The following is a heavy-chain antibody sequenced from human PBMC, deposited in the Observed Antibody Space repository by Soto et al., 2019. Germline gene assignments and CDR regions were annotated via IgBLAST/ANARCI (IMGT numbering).Heavy chain of an antibody. J-gene: IGHJ6*03. Sequence: SVKVSCKASGGTFSSYTISWVRQAPGQGLEWMGRIIPILGIANYAQKFQGRVTITADKSTSTAYTELSSLRSEDTAVYYCATRSSGSGSYLNYYYYMDVWGKGTTVTVSS. V-gene: IGHV1-69*02. CDR3: ATRSSGSGSYLNYYYYMDV. CDR1: GGTFSSYT. D-gene: IGHD3-10*01. CDR2: IIPILGIA.